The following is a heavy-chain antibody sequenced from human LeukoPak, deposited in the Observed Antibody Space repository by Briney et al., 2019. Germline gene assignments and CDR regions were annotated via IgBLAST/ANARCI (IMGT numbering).Heavy chain of an antibody. CDR2: MNPNSGNT. V-gene: IGHV1-8*01. Sequence: GASVKVSCKASGYTFTSYDINWVRQATGQGLEWVGWMNPNSGNTGYAQKFQGRVTMTRNTSISTAYMELSSLRSEDTAVYYCARGRKYYYARAFDIWGQGTMVTVSS. CDR1: GYTFTSYD. J-gene: IGHJ3*02. CDR3: ARGRKYYYARAFDI. D-gene: IGHD3-22*01.